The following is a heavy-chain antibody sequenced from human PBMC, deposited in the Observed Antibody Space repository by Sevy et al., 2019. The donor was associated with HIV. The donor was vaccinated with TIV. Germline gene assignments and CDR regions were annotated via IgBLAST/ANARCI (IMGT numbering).Heavy chain of an antibody. V-gene: IGHV3-7*01. CDR1: GFTFSSYW. D-gene: IGHD6-13*01. Sequence: GGSLRLSCAASGFTFSSYWMSWVRQAPGKGLEWVANIKQDGSEKYYVDSVKGRFTISRDNAKNSLDLQMNSLRAEDTAVYYCARDRGIAAAGTRLYFQHWGQGTLVTVSS. J-gene: IGHJ1*01. CDR3: ARDRGIAAAGTRLYFQH. CDR2: IKQDGSEK.